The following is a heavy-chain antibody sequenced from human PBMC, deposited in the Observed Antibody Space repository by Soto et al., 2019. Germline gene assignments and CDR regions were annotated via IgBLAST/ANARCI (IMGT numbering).Heavy chain of an antibody. CDR3: TRAGGSGWGYYFDY. D-gene: IGHD6-19*01. Sequence: GGSLRLSCTASGFTFGESAMSWVRQAPGKGLEWVGFIRSKAFGGTTDYAASVKGRFTISRDDSKSIAYLQMNSLKTEDTAVYYCTRAGGSGWGYYFDYWGQGTLVTVSS. V-gene: IGHV3-49*04. CDR2: IRSKAFGGTT. CDR1: GFTFGESA. J-gene: IGHJ4*02.